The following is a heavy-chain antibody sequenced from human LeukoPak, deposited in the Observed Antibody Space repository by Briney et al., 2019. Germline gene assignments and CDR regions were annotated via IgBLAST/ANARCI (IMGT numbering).Heavy chain of an antibody. D-gene: IGHD1/OR15-1a*01. Sequence: GGSQRLSCTASGFTFSTYAMTWVRQAPGKGLDWVSGIGASGADTYYADSAKGRFTVSRDNSKNTLYLQMSSQRGEDTAVYYCAKNKADKYSPLDHWGQGTLVTASS. CDR1: GFTFSTYA. V-gene: IGHV3-23*01. J-gene: IGHJ4*02. CDR2: IGASGADT. CDR3: AKNKADKYSPLDH.